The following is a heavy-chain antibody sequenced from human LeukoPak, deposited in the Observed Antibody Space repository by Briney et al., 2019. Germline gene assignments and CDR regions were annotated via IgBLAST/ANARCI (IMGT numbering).Heavy chain of an antibody. Sequence: GGSLRLSCATSGFTFSGSAIHWVRQASGEGLEWIGRIRNKGNNYATVYAASVKGRFIISRDDSKNTAYLQMNSLKTDDTAMYYCTRHAAGGDTGGYPSDYWGQGTLVTVSS. D-gene: IGHD2-8*02. J-gene: IGHJ4*02. CDR1: GFTFSGSA. CDR3: TRHAAGGDTGGYPSDY. CDR2: IRNKGNNYAT. V-gene: IGHV3-73*01.